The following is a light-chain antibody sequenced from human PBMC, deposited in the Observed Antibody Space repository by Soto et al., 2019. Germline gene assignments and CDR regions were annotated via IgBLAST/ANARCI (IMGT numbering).Light chain of an antibody. J-gene: IGKJ1*01. CDR2: GAS. CDR3: QQYNNWPPWT. CDR1: QSVSTN. V-gene: IGKV3-15*01. Sequence: EIVMTQSPATLSVSPGERATLSCRASQSVSTNLAWYQQKPGQAPRLLIYGASTRATGIPVRFSGSGSGTEFTLTIRSLQSEDFAIYYCQQYNNWPPWTFGQGTKVETK.